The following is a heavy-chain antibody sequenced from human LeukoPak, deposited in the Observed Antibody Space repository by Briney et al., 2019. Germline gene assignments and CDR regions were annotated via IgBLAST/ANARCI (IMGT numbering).Heavy chain of an antibody. CDR3: AGTYYDFWSGYPDY. J-gene: IGHJ4*02. CDR2: IYYSGST. CDR1: GGSISSSSYY. Sequence: SETLSLTCTVSGGSISSSSYYWGWIRQPPGKGLEWIGSIYYSGSTNYNPSLKSRVTISVDTSKNQFSLKLSSVTAADTAVYYCAGTYYDFWSGYPDYWGQGTLVTVSS. D-gene: IGHD3-3*01. V-gene: IGHV4-39*07.